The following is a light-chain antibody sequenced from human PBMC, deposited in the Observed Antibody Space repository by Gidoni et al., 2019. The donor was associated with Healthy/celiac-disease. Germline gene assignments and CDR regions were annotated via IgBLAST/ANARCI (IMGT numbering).Light chain of an antibody. J-gene: IGKJ2*03. CDR1: QSVSSSY. Sequence: EIVLTQSPDTLSLSPGERATLSCRASQSVSSSYLAWYQQKPGQAPRLLIYGASSRATGIPYRFSGSGSGTDFTLTISRLEPEDFAVYYCQQYGSSPPYSFGQGTKLEIK. CDR2: GAS. CDR3: QQYGSSPPYS. V-gene: IGKV3-20*01.